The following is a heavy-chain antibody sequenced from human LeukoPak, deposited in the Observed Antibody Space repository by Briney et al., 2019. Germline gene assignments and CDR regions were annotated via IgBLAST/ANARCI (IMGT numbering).Heavy chain of an antibody. V-gene: IGHV3-23*01. CDR3: AKGSSNGRPYYLGF. J-gene: IGHJ4*02. CDR2: SNGYDT. CDR1: GFTFSTYA. D-gene: IGHD6-25*01. Sequence: GGSLRLSCAASGFTFSTYAMSWVRHAPGKGLEWGSASNGYDTYYADSVKGRFTISKDNSKNTLYLQINSLRAEDSAIYYCAKGSSNGRPYYLGFWGPGSLVTVSS.